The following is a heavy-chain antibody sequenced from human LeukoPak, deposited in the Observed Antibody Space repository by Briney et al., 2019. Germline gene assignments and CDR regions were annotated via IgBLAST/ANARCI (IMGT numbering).Heavy chain of an antibody. CDR3: ANRGSIADWYFDL. V-gene: IGHV4-61*01. Sequence: SETLSLTCTVSGASVSSGSSYWTWIRQPPGKGLEWIGYTYYSGSTHYNPSLKSRVTLSVDRSKNQFSLKLTSVTAADTAVYYCANRGSIADWYFDLWGRGTLVTVSS. CDR2: TYYSGST. CDR1: GASVSSGSSY. D-gene: IGHD6-6*01. J-gene: IGHJ2*01.